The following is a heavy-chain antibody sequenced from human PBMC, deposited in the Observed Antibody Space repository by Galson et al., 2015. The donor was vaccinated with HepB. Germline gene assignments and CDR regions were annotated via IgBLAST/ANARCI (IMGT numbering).Heavy chain of an antibody. CDR1: GFTFSSFT. CDR3: ARGRYHDYAHAYIDC. V-gene: IGHV3-21*01. Sequence: SLRLSCAASGFTFSSFTMNWVRQAPGQGLEWVSSISSSNSYIYYANSVKGRFTISRDNAKNSLYLRMNSLRAEDTAVYYCARGRYHDYAHAYIDCWGQGTLVTVSS. D-gene: IGHD4-17*01. J-gene: IGHJ4*02. CDR2: ISSSNSYI.